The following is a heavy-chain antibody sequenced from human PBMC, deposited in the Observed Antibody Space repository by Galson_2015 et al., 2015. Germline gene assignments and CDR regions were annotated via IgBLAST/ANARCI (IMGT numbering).Heavy chain of an antibody. J-gene: IGHJ4*02. CDR1: GFTFSSHS. Sequence: SLRLSCAASGFTFSSHSMNWVRQSPGKGLEWVSYISGSSSTIYYADSVKGRFTISRDNAKNSLSLQMTSLRDEDTAVYYCGRDTLAYYVSGSLIDYWGQGTLVTVSS. CDR2: ISGSSSTI. CDR3: GRDTLAYYVSGSLIDY. V-gene: IGHV3-48*02. D-gene: IGHD3-10*01.